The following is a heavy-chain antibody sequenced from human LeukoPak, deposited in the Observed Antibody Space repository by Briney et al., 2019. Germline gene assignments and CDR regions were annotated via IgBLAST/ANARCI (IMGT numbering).Heavy chain of an antibody. Sequence: SGGSPRLSCAASGFTFSSYWMSWVRQAPGKGLEWVANIKQDGSEKYYVDSVKVRFTTSRDNAKNSLYLQMNSLRAEDTAVYYCARVGYCSSTSCLKFDCWGQGTLVTVFS. CDR3: ARVGYCSSTSCLKFDC. CDR1: GFTFSSYW. J-gene: IGHJ4*02. D-gene: IGHD2-2*01. V-gene: IGHV3-7*01. CDR2: IKQDGSEK.